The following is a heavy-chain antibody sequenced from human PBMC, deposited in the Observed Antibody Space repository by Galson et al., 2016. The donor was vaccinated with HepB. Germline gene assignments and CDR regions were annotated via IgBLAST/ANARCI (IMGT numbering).Heavy chain of an antibody. CDR1: RYIFTSYW. V-gene: IGHV5-51*01. CDR2: INPGDSDT. D-gene: IGHD2-21*02. J-gene: IGHJ4*02. Sequence: QSGAEVKKPGESLKISCKASRYIFTSYWIGWVRQMPGKGLEWMTIINPGDSDTRYSPSFQGQVTISADKPITTAYLQWSSLKASDTTMYYCARQVVPGLFDQWGQGTLVTVSS. CDR3: ARQVVPGLFDQ.